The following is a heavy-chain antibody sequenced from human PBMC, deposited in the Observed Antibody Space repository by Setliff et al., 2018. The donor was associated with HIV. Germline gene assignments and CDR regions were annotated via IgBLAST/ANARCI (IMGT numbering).Heavy chain of an antibody. CDR3: ARLGDSGYDFKGYFDY. CDR1: GGSVSDTSYY. V-gene: IGHV4-39*01. CDR2: VYYSGGT. J-gene: IGHJ4*02. D-gene: IGHD5-12*01. Sequence: SETLSLTCTVSGGSVSDTSYYWGWIRQPPGKGLEWLANVYYSGGTYYNPSLNSRVPISVDTSRNQFSLKLTSVTAADTALYFCARLGDSGYDFKGYFDYWGQGKLVTVSS.